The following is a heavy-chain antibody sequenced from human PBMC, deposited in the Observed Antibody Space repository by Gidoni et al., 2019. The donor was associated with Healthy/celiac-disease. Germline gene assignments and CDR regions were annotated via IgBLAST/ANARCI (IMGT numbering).Heavy chain of an antibody. CDR1: GWSFSGSY. J-gene: IGHJ5*02. V-gene: IGHV4-34*01. CDR3: ARGVTYYGSGSFSNWFDP. Sequence: QVQLQQWGAGLLKPSETLSLTCAVYGWSFSGSYWSWIRQPPGKGLEWIGEINHSGRTNYNPSRKSRVTISVDTSKNHVSLKLSSVTAADTAVYYCARGVTYYGSGSFSNWFDPWGQGTLVTVSS. D-gene: IGHD3-10*01. CDR2: INHSGRT.